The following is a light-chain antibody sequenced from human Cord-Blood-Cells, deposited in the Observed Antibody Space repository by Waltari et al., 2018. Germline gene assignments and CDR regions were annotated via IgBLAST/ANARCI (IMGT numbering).Light chain of an antibody. CDR3: MQALQTPRT. V-gene: IGKV2-28*01. CDR2: LGS. CDR1: QTLLHSNGYNY. Sequence: DSEMTQSTLSLPVTPGEPXXXXXXXTQTLLHSNGYNYLDWYLQKPGQSPQLLIYLGSNRASGVPDRFSGSGSGTDFTLKISRVEAEDVGVYYCMQALQTPRTFGQGTKVEIK. J-gene: IGKJ1*01.